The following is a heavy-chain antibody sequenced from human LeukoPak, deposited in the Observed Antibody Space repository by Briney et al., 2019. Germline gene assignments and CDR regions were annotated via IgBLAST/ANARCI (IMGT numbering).Heavy chain of an antibody. D-gene: IGHD5-24*01. CDR2: ISWNSGSI. Sequence: PGRSLRLSCAECGFTFDDYAMRWVRQAPGKGLEWVSGISWNSGSIGDAGSVKGRFSISRDNAKNSLYLQMNSLRAEDMALYYCAKGVEMATITYFDYWGQGTLVTVSS. V-gene: IGHV3-9*03. CDR3: AKGVEMATITYFDY. CDR1: GFTFDDYA. J-gene: IGHJ4*02.